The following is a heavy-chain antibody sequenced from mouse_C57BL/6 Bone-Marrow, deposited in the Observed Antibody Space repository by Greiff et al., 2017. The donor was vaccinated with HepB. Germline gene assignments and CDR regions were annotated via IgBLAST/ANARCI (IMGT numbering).Heavy chain of an antibody. Sequence: QVQLKESGPGLVQPSQSLSITCTVSGFSLTSYGVHWVRQSPGKGLEWLGVIWSGGSTDYNAAFISRLSISKDNSKSQVFFKMNSLQADDTAIYYCASIYYDYDLFADWGQGTLVTVSA. CDR3: ASIYYDYDLFAD. V-gene: IGHV2-2*01. J-gene: IGHJ3*01. CDR2: IWSGGST. CDR1: GFSLTSYG. D-gene: IGHD2-4*01.